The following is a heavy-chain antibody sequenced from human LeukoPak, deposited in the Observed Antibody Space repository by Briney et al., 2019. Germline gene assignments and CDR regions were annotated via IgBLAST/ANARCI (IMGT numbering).Heavy chain of an antibody. CDR3: EKDAQRGFDYSNSLEH. CDR1: GFTFSHFG. V-gene: IGHV3-33*06. J-gene: IGHJ5*02. Sequence: QPGTSLRLSCEASGFTFSHFGMHWVRQAPGKGLEWVAVIWSDATNEYYADSVKGRFTISRDNFKRTVSLEMNSLRAGDTAVYYCEKDAQRGFDYSNSLEHWGQGSLVIVSS. D-gene: IGHD4-11*01. CDR2: IWSDATNE.